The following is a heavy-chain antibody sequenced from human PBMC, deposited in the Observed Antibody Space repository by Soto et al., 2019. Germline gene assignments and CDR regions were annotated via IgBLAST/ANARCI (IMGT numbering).Heavy chain of an antibody. D-gene: IGHD1-20*01. V-gene: IGHV3-23*01. J-gene: IGHJ4*02. CDR1: GFTFSSYA. CDR2: ISGSGGST. CDR3: AKVRVQYNWNRDLHDTGRRYYFDY. Sequence: EVQLLESGGGLVQPGGSLRLSCAASGFTFSSYAMSWVRQAPGKGLEWVSAISGSGGSTYYADSVKGRFTISRDNSKNTLYMQMNSLRAEDTAVYYCAKVRVQYNWNRDLHDTGRRYYFDYWGQGTLVTVSS.